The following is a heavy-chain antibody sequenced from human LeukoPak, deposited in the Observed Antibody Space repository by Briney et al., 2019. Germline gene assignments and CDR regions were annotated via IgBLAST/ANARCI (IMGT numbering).Heavy chain of an antibody. Sequence: PGGSLRLSCTASGFSFSGHWMHWARQLPGKGLEWVSAISGSGGSTYYADSVKGRFTISRDNSKNTLYLQMNSLRAEDTAVYYCAKGRYSYGSSPVDYWGQGTLVTVSS. D-gene: IGHD5-18*01. CDR2: ISGSGGST. J-gene: IGHJ4*02. CDR1: GFSFSGHW. CDR3: AKGRYSYGSSPVDY. V-gene: IGHV3-23*01.